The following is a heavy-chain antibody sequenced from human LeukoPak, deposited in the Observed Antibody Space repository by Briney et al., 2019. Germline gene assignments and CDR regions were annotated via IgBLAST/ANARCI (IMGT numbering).Heavy chain of an antibody. V-gene: IGHV1-69*11. CDR1: GGTFSSYA. J-gene: IGHJ4*02. D-gene: IGHD5-12*01. CDR3: ARAAGGYDPVPFDY. Sequence: ASVKVSCKASGGTFSSYAISWVRQAPGQGLEWMGRIIPILGTANYAQKFQGRVTITADESTSTAYMELSSLRSEDTAVYYCARAAGGYDPVPFDYWGQGTLVTVSS. CDR2: IIPILGTA.